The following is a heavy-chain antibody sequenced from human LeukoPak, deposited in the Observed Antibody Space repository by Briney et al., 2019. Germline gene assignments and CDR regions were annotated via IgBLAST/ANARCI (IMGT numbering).Heavy chain of an antibody. V-gene: IGHV1-46*01. J-gene: IGHJ5*02. CDR3: ARESPPNWFDP. CDR1: GYTFTSYG. Sequence: ASVKVSCTASGYTFTSYGISWVRQAPGQGLEWMGIINPNGGTTSYAQKFQGRVTMTRDTSTSTVYMELSSLRSDDTAMYYCARESPPNWFDPWGQGTLVTVSS. CDR2: INPNGGTT.